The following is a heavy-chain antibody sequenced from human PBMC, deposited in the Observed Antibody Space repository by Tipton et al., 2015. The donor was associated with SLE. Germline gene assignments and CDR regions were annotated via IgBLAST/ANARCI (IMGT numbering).Heavy chain of an antibody. CDR1: GHSISSGFY. D-gene: IGHD1-7*01. CDR3: ARATDWNLSPDV. Sequence: TLSLTCSVSGHSISSGFYWGWIRRSPGKGLEWIGNFYHRGTTYYNPSLKSRVTISADTSKNHLSLKLTSVTAAGTAVYFCARATDWNLSPDVWGKGTTVTVSS. V-gene: IGHV4-38-2*02. CDR2: FYHRGTT. J-gene: IGHJ6*04.